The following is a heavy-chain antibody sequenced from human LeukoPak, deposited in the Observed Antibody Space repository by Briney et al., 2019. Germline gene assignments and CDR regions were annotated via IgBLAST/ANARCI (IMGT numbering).Heavy chain of an antibody. CDR3: ARAKRSSGSIRYFDY. Sequence: SETLSLTCTVSGGSISSGGYYWSWIRQHPGKGLEWIGSIYYNGNTYYNPSLKSQVTVSVDTSRTQFSLKLSSVTAADTAVYYCARAKRSSGSIRYFDYWGQGTLVTVSS. J-gene: IGHJ4*02. CDR1: GGSISSGGYY. D-gene: IGHD3-22*01. V-gene: IGHV4-31*01. CDR2: IYYNGNT.